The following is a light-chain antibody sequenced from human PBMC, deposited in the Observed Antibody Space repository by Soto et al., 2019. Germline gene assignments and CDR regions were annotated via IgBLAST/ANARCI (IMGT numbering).Light chain of an antibody. CDR1: SSDIGDYNY. CDR2: EVT. Sequence: SVLTQPASVSGSPGQSITISCTGTSSDIGDYNYVSWYQQHPGKAPKLMIYEVTNRPSGVSNRFSGSKSGNTASLTISGLQAEDEADYYCNSYTSSNTYVFGTGTKLTVL. J-gene: IGLJ1*01. V-gene: IGLV2-14*01. CDR3: NSYTSSNTYV.